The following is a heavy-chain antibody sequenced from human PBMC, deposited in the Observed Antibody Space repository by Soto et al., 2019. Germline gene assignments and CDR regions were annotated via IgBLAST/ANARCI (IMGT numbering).Heavy chain of an antibody. CDR3: ARGHRHPILLGWLLSEAFDI. Sequence: ASVKVSWKASGYTFTSYYMHWVRQAPGQGLECMGIINPSGASTSYAQKFQGRGTMTRXTXXSXXXTKLXXLRXEDTAEYCCARGHRHPILLGWLLSEAFDIWG. CDR2: INPSGAST. CDR1: GYTFTSYY. J-gene: IGHJ3*02. V-gene: IGHV1-46*01. D-gene: IGHD3-9*01.